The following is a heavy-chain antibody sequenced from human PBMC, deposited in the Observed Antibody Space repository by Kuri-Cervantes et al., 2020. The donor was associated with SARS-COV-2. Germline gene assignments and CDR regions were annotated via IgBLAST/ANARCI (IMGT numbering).Heavy chain of an antibody. Sequence: GESLKISCAASGFTFSSYAMSWVRQAPGKGLEWVSAISGSGGSTYYADSVKGRFTISRDNSKNTLYLQMNSLRAEDTAVYYCAKEPNTRYRIFDYWGQGTLVTVSS. CDR3: AKEPNTRYRIFDY. CDR1: GFTFSSYA. D-gene: IGHD1-26*01. CDR2: ISGSGGST. J-gene: IGHJ4*02. V-gene: IGHV3-23*01.